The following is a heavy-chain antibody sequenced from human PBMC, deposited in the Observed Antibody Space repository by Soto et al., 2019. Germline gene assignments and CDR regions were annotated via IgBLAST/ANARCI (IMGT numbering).Heavy chain of an antibody. CDR3: ARHWKFCSVGECDDTWFGP. J-gene: IGHJ5*02. Sequence: QLQESGPGLVKPSETLSLTCTVSSGSISSSGYFWGWIRQPPGEGLEWIGSIYYRGNTNYNPSLKSRVTISVDTSKNQFSLNLNSVTATDTAFYYCARHWKFCSVGECDDTWFGPWGQGILVTVSS. CDR1: SGSISSSGYF. CDR2: IYYRGNT. D-gene: IGHD2-15*01. V-gene: IGHV4-39*01.